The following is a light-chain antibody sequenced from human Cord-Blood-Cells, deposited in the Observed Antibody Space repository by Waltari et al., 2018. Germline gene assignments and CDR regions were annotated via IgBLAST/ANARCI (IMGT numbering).Light chain of an antibody. CDR2: GAS. J-gene: IGKJ1*01. Sequence: EIVLTQSPGTLSLSPGERATLSCRASQSVSSSYLAWYQQKPGQAPRLLIYGASIRATGIPDRFSGSGSGTDFTLTISRLEPEYFAVYYCQQYGSSPWTFGQGTKVEIK. CDR1: QSVSSSY. CDR3: QQYGSSPWT. V-gene: IGKV3-20*01.